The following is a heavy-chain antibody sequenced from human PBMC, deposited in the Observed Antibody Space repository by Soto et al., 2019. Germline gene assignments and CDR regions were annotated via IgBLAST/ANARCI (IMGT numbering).Heavy chain of an antibody. CDR1: ITNIYY. V-gene: IGHV4-38-2*01. CDR2: IYHTGTT. D-gene: IGHD5-18*01. CDR3: ARGRGYGFGIDY. Sequence: SETLSLTCAVSITNIYYFGWIRQPPGKGLEWIGSIYHTGTTYYNPSLNNRVTISVDTSKNMFSLRLSAVTAADTAVYYCARGRGYGFGIDYWGQGIVVTVSS. J-gene: IGHJ4*02.